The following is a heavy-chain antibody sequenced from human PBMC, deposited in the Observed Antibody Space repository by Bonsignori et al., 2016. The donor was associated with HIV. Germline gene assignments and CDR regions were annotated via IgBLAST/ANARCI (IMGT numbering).Heavy chain of an antibody. CDR1: GGSMSSSIYY. V-gene: IGHV4-39*07. Sequence: QLQLQESGPGLVKPSETLSLTCTVSGGSMSSSIYYWAWIRQPAGKGLEWIGTIYNSGTMYYNPSLKSRATLSEDTSKNQFSLKLTSLTAADTAVYYCAGAGRAFCGRDCYSGYGYHMDLWGQGDHGHRLL. CDR3: AGAGRAFCGRDCYSGYGYHMDL. CDR2: IYNSGTM. D-gene: IGHD2-21*02. J-gene: IGHJ6*02.